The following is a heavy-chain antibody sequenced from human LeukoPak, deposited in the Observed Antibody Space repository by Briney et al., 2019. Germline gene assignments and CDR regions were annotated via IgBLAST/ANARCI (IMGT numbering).Heavy chain of an antibody. J-gene: IGHJ4*02. V-gene: IGHV4-34*01. Sequence: SETLSLTCAVYGGSFSGYYWSWIRQPPGKGLEWIGEINHSGSTNYIPSLKSRVTISVDTSKNQFSLKLSSVTAADTAVYYCALAGYSYGKDYWGQGTLVTVSS. CDR1: GGSFSGYY. CDR3: ALAGYSYGKDY. CDR2: INHSGST. D-gene: IGHD5-18*01.